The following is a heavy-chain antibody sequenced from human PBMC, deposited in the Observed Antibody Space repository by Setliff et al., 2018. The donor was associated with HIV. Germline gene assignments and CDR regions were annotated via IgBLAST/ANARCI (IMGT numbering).Heavy chain of an antibody. J-gene: IGHJ6*03. V-gene: IGHV4-34*01. D-gene: IGHD3-3*01. CDR3: ARQKYWSGYYGEGYYYYMDV. CDR1: GGAFSGYY. CDR2: INYSGRT. Sequence: PSETLSLTCAVYGGAFSGYYWSWIRQPPGKGLEWIGSINYSGRTRYNASLKSRVTIFADTPTNQFSLVLNSVTAADTALYYCARQKYWSGYYGEGYYYYMDVWGKGTMVTVSS.